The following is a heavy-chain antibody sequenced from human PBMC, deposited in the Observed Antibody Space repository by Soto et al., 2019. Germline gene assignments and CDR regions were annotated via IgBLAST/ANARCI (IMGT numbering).Heavy chain of an antibody. Sequence: EVQLLESGGGLVQPGGSLRLSCAASGFTFSSYAMSWVRQAPGKGLEWVSAISGSGGSTYDADSVTGRFTISSDNSKNTRYLQMNSLRAEDTAVYYCATVKSSGWYSLDYWGQGTLVTVSS. CDR2: ISGSGGST. J-gene: IGHJ4*02. D-gene: IGHD6-19*01. CDR3: ATVKSSGWYSLDY. CDR1: GFTFSSYA. V-gene: IGHV3-23*01.